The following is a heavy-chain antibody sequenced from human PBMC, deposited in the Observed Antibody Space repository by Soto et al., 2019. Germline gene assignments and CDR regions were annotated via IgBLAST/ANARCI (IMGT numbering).Heavy chain of an antibody. CDR2: ISGSGGST. CDR3: AKPDYYDSSGYYYVLLFYFDY. Sequence: EVQLLESGGGLVQPGGSLRLSCAASGFTFSSYAMSWVRQAPGKGLEWVSAISGSGGSTYYEDSVKGRFTISRDNSKNTLYLQMNSLRAEDTAVYYCAKPDYYDSSGYYYVLLFYFDYWGQGSLVTVSS. J-gene: IGHJ4*02. D-gene: IGHD3-22*01. CDR1: GFTFSSYA. V-gene: IGHV3-23*01.